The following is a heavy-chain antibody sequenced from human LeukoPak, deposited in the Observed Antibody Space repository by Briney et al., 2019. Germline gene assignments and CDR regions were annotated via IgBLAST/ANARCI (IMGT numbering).Heavy chain of an antibody. V-gene: IGHV3-53*01. CDR2: IYSDNT. Sequence: GGSLRLSCTVSGFTVSSNSMSWVRQAPGKGLEWVSFIYSDNTHYSDSVKGRFTISRDNSKNTLYLQMSSLRAEDTAVYYCARRAGAYSHPYDYWGQGTLVTVSS. D-gene: IGHD4/OR15-4a*01. J-gene: IGHJ4*02. CDR3: ARRAGAYSHPYDY. CDR1: GFTVSSNS.